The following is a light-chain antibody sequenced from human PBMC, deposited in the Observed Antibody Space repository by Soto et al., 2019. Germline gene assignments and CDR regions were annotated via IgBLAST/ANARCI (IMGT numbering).Light chain of an antibody. CDR3: QSYDSTLSARYV. CDR2: SND. CDR1: SSNIGRNT. J-gene: IGLJ1*01. Sequence: QSVLTQPPSASGTPGQRVTISCSGSSSNIGRNTANWYRQLPGTAPKLLIYSNDLRPSGVPDRLSGSNSGTSASLAISGLQSEDEADYYCQSYDSTLSARYVLGTGTKVTV. V-gene: IGLV1-44*01.